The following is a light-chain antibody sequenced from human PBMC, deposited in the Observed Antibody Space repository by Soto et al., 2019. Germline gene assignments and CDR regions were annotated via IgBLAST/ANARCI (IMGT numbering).Light chain of an antibody. CDR3: QHRSDWPLT. J-gene: IGKJ4*01. CDR1: QSVSSN. Sequence: EIVLTQSPATLSLSPGERATLSCRASQSVSSNLAWYQQKPGQAPRLLIYDASKRATGIPARFSGSGSGTDFTLTISSLEPEDFAVYYCQHRSDWPLTFGGGTEVEIK. CDR2: DAS. V-gene: IGKV3-11*01.